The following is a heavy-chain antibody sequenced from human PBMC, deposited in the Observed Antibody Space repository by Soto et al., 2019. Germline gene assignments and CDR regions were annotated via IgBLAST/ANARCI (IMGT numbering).Heavy chain of an antibody. D-gene: IGHD1-1*01. Sequence: ASVKVSCKASGYTFTSYAMHWVRQAPGQRLEWMGWINAGNGNTKYSQKFQGRVTITRDTSASTAYMELSSLRSDDTAVYYCARDLNWNYYYYYGMDVWGQGTTVTVSS. J-gene: IGHJ6*02. CDR3: ARDLNWNYYYYYGMDV. V-gene: IGHV1-3*01. CDR1: GYTFTSYA. CDR2: INAGNGNT.